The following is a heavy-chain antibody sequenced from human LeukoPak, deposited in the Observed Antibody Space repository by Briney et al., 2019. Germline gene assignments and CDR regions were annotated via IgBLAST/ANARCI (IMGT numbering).Heavy chain of an antibody. Sequence: PGRSLRLSCAASGFTFDDYAMHWVRQAPGKGLEWVSGISWNSGSIGYADSVKGRFTISRDNAKNSLYLQMNSLRAEDMALYYCAKDRSSSYGGTTGFDYWGQGTLVTVSS. CDR1: GFTFDDYA. D-gene: IGHD4-23*01. J-gene: IGHJ4*02. CDR3: AKDRSSSYGGTTGFDY. CDR2: ISWNSGSI. V-gene: IGHV3-9*03.